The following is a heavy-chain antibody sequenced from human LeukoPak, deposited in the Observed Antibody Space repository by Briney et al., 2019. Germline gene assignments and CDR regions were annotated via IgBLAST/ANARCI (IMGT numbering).Heavy chain of an antibody. CDR3: ARDPDPVGYCSSTSCYDRIDYFDY. CDR2: ISSSGSTI. Sequence: GGSLRLSCAASGFTFSDYYMSWLRQAPGKGLEWVSYISSSGSTIYYADSVKGRFTISRDNAKNSLYLQMNSLRAEDTAVYYCARDPDPVGYCSSTSCYDRIDYFDYWGQGPLVTVSS. CDR1: GFTFSDYY. J-gene: IGHJ4*02. D-gene: IGHD2-2*01. V-gene: IGHV3-11*04.